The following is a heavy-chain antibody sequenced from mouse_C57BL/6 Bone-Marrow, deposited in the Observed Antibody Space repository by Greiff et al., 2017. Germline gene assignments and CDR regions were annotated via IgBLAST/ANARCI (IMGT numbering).Heavy chain of an antibody. D-gene: IGHD2-10*02. Sequence: EVQGVESGGGLVKPGGSLKLSCAASGFTFSSYAMSWVRQTPEKRLEWVATISDGGSYTYYPDNVKGRFTISRDNAKNNLYLQMSHLKSEDTAMYYCARRGLGYFDVWGTGTTVTVSS. J-gene: IGHJ1*03. CDR3: ARRGLGYFDV. CDR2: ISDGGSYT. V-gene: IGHV5-4*01. CDR1: GFTFSSYA.